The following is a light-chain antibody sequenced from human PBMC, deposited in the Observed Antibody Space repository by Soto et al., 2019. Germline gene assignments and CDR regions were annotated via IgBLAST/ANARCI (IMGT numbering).Light chain of an antibody. Sequence: EIVMTQSPATLSVSLRERATLXXRASQSISSIVAWYQQKPGQAPRXVIYGASTRATAIPARFSGSGSGTEFSLTISSLQSEDFALYYCQQYNNWPLTFGGGTKVEIK. V-gene: IGKV3-15*01. CDR1: QSISSI. CDR2: GAS. J-gene: IGKJ4*01. CDR3: QQYNNWPLT.